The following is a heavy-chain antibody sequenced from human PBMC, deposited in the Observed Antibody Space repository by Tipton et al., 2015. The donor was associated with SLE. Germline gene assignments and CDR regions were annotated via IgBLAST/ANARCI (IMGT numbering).Heavy chain of an antibody. D-gene: IGHD7-27*01. Sequence: TLSLTCTVSGGSMSSYYWSWIRLPPGKGLEWIGCISYTGSTSYIPSLKSRVTISVDTSKNQFSLSLISVTAADTAVYYCARLTPWGYDYWGPGMLVTVSS. CDR3: ARLTPWGYDY. CDR2: ISYTGST. V-gene: IGHV4-59*12. CDR1: GGSMSSYY. J-gene: IGHJ4*02.